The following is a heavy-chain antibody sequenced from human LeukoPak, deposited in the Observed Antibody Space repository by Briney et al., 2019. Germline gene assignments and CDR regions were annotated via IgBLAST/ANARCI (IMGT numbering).Heavy chain of an antibody. D-gene: IGHD5-12*01. J-gene: IGHJ4*02. CDR1: GGSISSGGYS. Sequence: PSETLSLTCAASGGSISSGGYSWSWIRQPPGKGLEWIGYIYHSGSTYYNPSLKSRVTISVDRSKNQFSLKLSSVTAADTAVYYCARVGATPAHFDYWGQGTLVTVSS. V-gene: IGHV4-30-2*01. CDR2: IYHSGST. CDR3: ARVGATPAHFDY.